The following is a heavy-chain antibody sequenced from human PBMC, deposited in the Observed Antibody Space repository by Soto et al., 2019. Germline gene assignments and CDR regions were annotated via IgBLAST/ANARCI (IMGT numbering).Heavy chain of an antibody. Sequence: EVQLEESGGALVQPGRSLRLSCAASGFTFDDYAMHWVRQVLGKGLEWVSSISWNSGNIPYADSVKGRFTTSRDNAKNSLYLQMNSLRPEDTGLYYCVRSKGGYSYGTPFDYWGQGTLVTVSS. J-gene: IGHJ4*02. V-gene: IGHV3-9*01. CDR1: GFTFDDYA. D-gene: IGHD5-18*01. CDR2: ISWNSGNI. CDR3: VRSKGGYSYGTPFDY.